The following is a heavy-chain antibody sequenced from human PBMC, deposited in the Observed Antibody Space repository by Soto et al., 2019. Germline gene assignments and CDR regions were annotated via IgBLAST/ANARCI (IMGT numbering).Heavy chain of an antibody. D-gene: IGHD1-26*01. CDR1: GFTFSGYS. V-gene: IGHV3-48*02. Sequence: AGGSLRLSCAASGFTFSGYSVNWVRQAPGKGLEWVSYISSGSKTIYYAESVKGRFTVSRDNARNSQYLQMNSLRDEDTAVYYCAREDILGARSFDYWGQGTLATVSS. CDR3: AREDILGARSFDY. J-gene: IGHJ4*02. CDR2: ISSGSKTI.